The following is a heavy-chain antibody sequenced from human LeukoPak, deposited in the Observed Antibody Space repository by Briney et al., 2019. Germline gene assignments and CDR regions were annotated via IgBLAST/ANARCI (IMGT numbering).Heavy chain of an antibody. J-gene: IGHJ6*02. Sequence: ASVKVSCKASGYTFTSYDINWVRQATGQGLEWMGWMNPNSGNTGYAQKFQGRVTMTRNTSISTAYMELSSLRSEDTAVYYCARGPPNYYGSGSYYGGMDVWGQGTTVTVSS. V-gene: IGHV1-8*02. CDR1: GYTFTSYD. CDR2: MNPNSGNT. CDR3: ARGPPNYYGSGSYYGGMDV. D-gene: IGHD3-10*01.